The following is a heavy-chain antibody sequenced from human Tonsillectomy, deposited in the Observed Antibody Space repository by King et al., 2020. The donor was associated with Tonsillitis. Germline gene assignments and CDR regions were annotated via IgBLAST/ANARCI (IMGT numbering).Heavy chain of an antibody. V-gene: IGHV5-51*01. CDR1: GYSFTSYW. Sequence: QLVQSGAEVKKPGESLKISCKGSGYSFTSYWIGWVRQMPGKGLEWMGIIYPGDSDTRYSPSFQGQVAISADKSISTAYLQWSSLKASDTAMYYCARLGPYLGATRPFDYWGQGTLVTVSS. CDR2: IYPGDSDT. J-gene: IGHJ4*02. D-gene: IGHD1-26*01. CDR3: ARLGPYLGATRPFDY.